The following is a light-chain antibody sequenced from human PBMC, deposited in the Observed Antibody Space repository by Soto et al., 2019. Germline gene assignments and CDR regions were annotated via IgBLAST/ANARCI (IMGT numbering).Light chain of an antibody. Sequence: QSVLTQPASVSGSPGQSITISCTGTDSDLRYNYVSWFQHHPGKAPKLLIFEVSHRPSGASTRFSCSKSGSAASLTISGLQAEDEADYYCCSHAGGITVYVFGAGTKVTVL. V-gene: IGLV2-14*01. CDR2: EVS. CDR1: DSDLRYNY. CDR3: CSHAGGITVYV. J-gene: IGLJ1*01.